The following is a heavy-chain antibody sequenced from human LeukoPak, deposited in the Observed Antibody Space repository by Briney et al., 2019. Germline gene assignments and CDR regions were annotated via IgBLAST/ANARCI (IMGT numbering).Heavy chain of an antibody. CDR1: GFTFNSYG. V-gene: IGHV3-30*02. CDR3: AKDFYDYGDIAFDI. J-gene: IGHJ3*02. D-gene: IGHD4-17*01. CDR2: IRYDGSNK. Sequence: TGGSLRLSCAASGFTFNSYGMHWVRQAPGKGLEWVAFIRYDGSNKYYADSVKGRFTISRDNSKNALYLQMNSLRAEDTAVYYCAKDFYDYGDIAFDIWGQGTMVTVSS.